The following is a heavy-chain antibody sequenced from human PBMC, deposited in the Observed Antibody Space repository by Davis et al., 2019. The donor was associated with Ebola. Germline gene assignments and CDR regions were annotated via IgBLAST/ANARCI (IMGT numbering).Heavy chain of an antibody. CDR3: AKEHPAERPTISHHDAFEI. Sequence: PGGSLRLSCAASGFIFGDYSMHWVRQAPGKGLEWASAISAGGENTYYADSVQGRFTISRDNSKNTVYLQIDSLRAEDTAVYYCAKEHPAERPTISHHDAFEIWGHGTMVTVAS. CDR1: GFIFGDYS. V-gene: IGHV3-23*01. CDR2: ISAGGENT. J-gene: IGHJ3*02. D-gene: IGHD5-24*01.